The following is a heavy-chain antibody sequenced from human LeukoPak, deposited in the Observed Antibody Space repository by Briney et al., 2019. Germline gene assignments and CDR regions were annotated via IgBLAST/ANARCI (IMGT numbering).Heavy chain of an antibody. CDR2: IYYSGRT. D-gene: IGHD3-10*01. V-gene: IGHV4-59*01. Sequence: SETLSLTCTVSGGSISSYYWSWIRQPPGKGLEWIGYIYYSGRTNYNPSLKSRVTISVDTSKNQFSLKLSSVTAADTAVYYCASLGGYGSGSYRRPLYYYYMDVWGKGTTVTISS. CDR3: ASLGGYGSGSYRRPLYYYYMDV. CDR1: GGSISSYY. J-gene: IGHJ6*03.